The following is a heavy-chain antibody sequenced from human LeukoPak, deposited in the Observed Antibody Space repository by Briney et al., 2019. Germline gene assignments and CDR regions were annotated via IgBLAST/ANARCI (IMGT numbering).Heavy chain of an antibody. CDR2: ITSGSGYI. CDR3: ARDSTMVRGVTTFDY. J-gene: IGHJ4*02. Sequence: PGGSLRLSCAASGFTFSSFSMNWVRQAPGRGLEWVSTITSGSGYIQYADSVKGRFTISRDNAKNSLYLQMNSLRAEDTAVYYCARDSTMVRGVTTFDYWGQGTLVTVSS. D-gene: IGHD3-10*01. CDR1: GFTFSSFS. V-gene: IGHV3-21*01.